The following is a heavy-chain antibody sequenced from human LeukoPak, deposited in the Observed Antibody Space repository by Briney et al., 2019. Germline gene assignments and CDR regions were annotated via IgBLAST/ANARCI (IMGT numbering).Heavy chain of an antibody. CDR1: GFTFSSYS. CDR3: AKGNYYDSSAYSYFDY. J-gene: IGHJ4*02. D-gene: IGHD3-22*01. CDR2: ISSSSSTR. V-gene: IGHV3-48*01. Sequence: GGSLRLSCAASGFTFSSYSMNWVRQAPGKGLEWVSHISSSSSTRYYADSVKGRFTLSRDNAKNSLYLQMNSLRAEDTAVYYCAKGNYYDSSAYSYFDYWGQGTLVTVSS.